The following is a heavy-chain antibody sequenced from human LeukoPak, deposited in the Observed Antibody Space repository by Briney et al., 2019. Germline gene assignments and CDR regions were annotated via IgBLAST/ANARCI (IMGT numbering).Heavy chain of an antibody. CDR3: ARDYIVGATARFDY. CDR1: GFTFSSYA. D-gene: IGHD1-26*01. CDR2: ISYDGSNK. J-gene: IGHJ4*02. Sequence: PGGSLRLSCAASGFTFSSYAMHWVRQAPGKGLEWVAVISYDGSNKYYADSVKGRFTISRDNSKNTLYLQMNSLRAEDTAVYYCARDYIVGATARFDYWGQGTLVTVSS. V-gene: IGHV3-30-3*01.